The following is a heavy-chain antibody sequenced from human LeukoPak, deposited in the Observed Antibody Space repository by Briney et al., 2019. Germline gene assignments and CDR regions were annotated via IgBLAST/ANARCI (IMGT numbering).Heavy chain of an antibody. D-gene: IGHD6-13*01. J-gene: IGHJ6*02. Sequence: GGSLRLSCAASGFTFSSYSMNWVRQAPGKGLEWVSSISSSSCYIYYADSVKGRFTISRDNAKNSLYLQMNSLRAEDTAVYYCARDADSSSWSMYYYYGMDVWGQGTTVTVSS. V-gene: IGHV3-21*01. CDR1: GFTFSSYS. CDR2: ISSSSCYI. CDR3: ARDADSSSWSMYYYYGMDV.